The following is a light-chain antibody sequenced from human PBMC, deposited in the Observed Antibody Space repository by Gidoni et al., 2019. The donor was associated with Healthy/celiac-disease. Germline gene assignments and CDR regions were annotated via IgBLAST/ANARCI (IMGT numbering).Light chain of an antibody. J-gene: IGKJ4*01. CDR1: QDISNY. V-gene: IGKV1-33*01. Sequence: DIQMTQSPSSLSASVGDRVTITCQASQDISNYLNCYQQNTGKAPKLLIYDASNLETGVPSRFSGSGSGTDFTFTISSLQPEDIATYYCQQYDNLPPSLTFXGXTKVEIK. CDR2: DAS. CDR3: QQYDNLPPSLT.